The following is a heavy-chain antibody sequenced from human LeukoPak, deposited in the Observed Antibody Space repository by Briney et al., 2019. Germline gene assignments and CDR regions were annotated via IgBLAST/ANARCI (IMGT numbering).Heavy chain of an antibody. CDR2: IIPILGIA. Sequence: GASVKVSCKASGGTFSSYAISWVRQAPGQGLEWMGRIIPILGIANYAQKFQGRVTITADKSTSTAYMELSSLRSEDTAVYYCVSDKYSGYEVAATFDYWGQGTLVTVSS. V-gene: IGHV1-69*04. D-gene: IGHD5-12*01. CDR3: VSDKYSGYEVAATFDY. CDR1: GGTFSSYA. J-gene: IGHJ4*02.